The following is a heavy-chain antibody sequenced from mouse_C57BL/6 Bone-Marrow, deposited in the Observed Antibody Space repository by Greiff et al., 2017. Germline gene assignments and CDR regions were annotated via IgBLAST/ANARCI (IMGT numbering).Heavy chain of an antibody. Sequence: QVQLQQPGAELVKPGASVKLFCKAFGYTFTTYWMHWAKQRPGRGLERIGRIDPNSGGIKYKEKFKSKATLTVDKPPSTAYMQLSSLTSEDSAVYYCARETVVATDYAMDYWGQGTSVTVSS. CDR1: GYTFTTYW. CDR3: ARETVVATDYAMDY. CDR2: IDPNSGGI. D-gene: IGHD1-1*01. V-gene: IGHV1-72*01. J-gene: IGHJ4*01.